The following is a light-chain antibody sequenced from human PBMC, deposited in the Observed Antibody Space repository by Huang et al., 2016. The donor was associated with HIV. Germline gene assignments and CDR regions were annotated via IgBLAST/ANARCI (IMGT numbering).Light chain of an antibody. CDR3: QQYSNFFS. CDR1: QSISSW. J-gene: IGKJ4*01. V-gene: IGKV1-5*03. CDR2: NSS. Sequence: DIQMTQSPSTLSASVGDRVTINCRACQSISSWLAWDQQKPGKAPMLLIYNSSTLEIGVPSCFSGSGSGTEFTLTITSLQPEDFAIYYCQQYSNFFSFGGGTKVE.